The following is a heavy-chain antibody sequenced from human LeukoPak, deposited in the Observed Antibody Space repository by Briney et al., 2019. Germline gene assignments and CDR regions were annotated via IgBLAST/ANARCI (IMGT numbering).Heavy chain of an antibody. CDR2: INHSGST. Sequence: SETLSLTCAVYGGSFSGYYWSWIRQPPGKGLEWIGEINHSGSTSYNPSLKSRVTISVDTSKNQFSLKLSSVTAADTAVYYCARYYYGSEIWGQGTMVTVSS. CDR1: GGSFSGYY. J-gene: IGHJ3*02. D-gene: IGHD3-10*01. V-gene: IGHV4-34*01. CDR3: ARYYYGSEI.